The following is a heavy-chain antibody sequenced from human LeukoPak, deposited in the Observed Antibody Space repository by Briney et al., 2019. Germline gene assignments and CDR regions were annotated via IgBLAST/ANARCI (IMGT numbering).Heavy chain of an antibody. V-gene: IGHV1-18*01. D-gene: IGHD1-26*01. CDR3: ARGIVGATTNYYYMDV. CDR2: ISAYNGNT. CDR1: GYTFTSYG. J-gene: IGHJ6*03. Sequence: ASVKVSCKASGYTFTSYGISWVRQAPGQGLEWMRWISAYNGNTNYAQKLQGRVTMTTDTSTNTAYMELRSLRSDDTAVYYCARGIVGATTNYYYMDVWGKGTTVTISS.